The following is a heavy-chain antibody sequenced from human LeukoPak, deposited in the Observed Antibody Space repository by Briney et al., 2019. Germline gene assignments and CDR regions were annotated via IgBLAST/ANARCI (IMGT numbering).Heavy chain of an antibody. J-gene: IGHJ5*02. Sequence: ASVKVSCKASGGTFSSYAISWVRQAPGQGLEWMGRIIPILGIANYAQKFQGRVTITADKSTSTAYMELSSLRSEDTAVYYCARGPDYGDYSNWFDPWGQGTLVTVSS. CDR3: ARGPDYGDYSNWFDP. V-gene: IGHV1-69*04. D-gene: IGHD4-17*01. CDR1: GGTFSSYA. CDR2: IIPILGIA.